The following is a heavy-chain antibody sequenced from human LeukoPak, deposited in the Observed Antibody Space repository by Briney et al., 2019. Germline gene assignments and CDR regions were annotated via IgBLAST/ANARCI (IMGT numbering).Heavy chain of an antibody. D-gene: IGHD6-13*01. CDR1: GYTFTSYD. V-gene: IGHV1-8*01. CDR2: MNPNSGNT. J-gene: IGHJ5*02. Sequence: SVKVSCKASGYTFTSYDINWVRQATGQGLEWMGWMNPNSGNTGYAQKFQGRVTMTRNTSISTAYMELSSLRSEDTAVYYCARASIAAAQGWFDPWGQGTLVTVSS. CDR3: ARASIAAAQGWFDP.